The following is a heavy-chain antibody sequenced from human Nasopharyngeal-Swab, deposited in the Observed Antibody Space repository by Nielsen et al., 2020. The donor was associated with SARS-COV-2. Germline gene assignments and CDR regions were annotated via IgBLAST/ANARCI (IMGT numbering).Heavy chain of an antibody. D-gene: IGHD6-13*01. CDR3: VRDDGDVPGITGSGPPGGF. V-gene: IGHV1-2*06. J-gene: IGHJ4*02. CDR1: GYFFTDCY. CDR2: INPYSGGT. Sequence: ASVKVSCKASGYFFTDCYMHWVRQAPGQGLEWRGRINPYSGGTKYAQNFQGRVTVTRDTSINTVYVELSSLTSDDTAVYYCVRDDGDVPGITGSGPPGGFWGQGTLVTVSS.